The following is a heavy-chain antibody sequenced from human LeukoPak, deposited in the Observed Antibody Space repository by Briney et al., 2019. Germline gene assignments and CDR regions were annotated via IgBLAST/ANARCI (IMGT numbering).Heavy chain of an antibody. CDR3: AKGKPYAFDI. V-gene: IGHV3-23*01. CDR2: ISGSGGST. CDR1: GFTFTSYG. Sequence: GGSLRLSCAASGFTFTSYGMSWVRQAPGKGLEWVSAISGSGGSTYYADSVKGRFTISRDNSMNTLYLQMNSLRAEDTAVYYCAKGKPYAFDIWGQGTMVTVSS. J-gene: IGHJ3*02.